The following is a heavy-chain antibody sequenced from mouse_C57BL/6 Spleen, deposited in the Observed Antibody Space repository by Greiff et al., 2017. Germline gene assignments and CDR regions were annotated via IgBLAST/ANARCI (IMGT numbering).Heavy chain of an antibody. CDR1: GFSLTSSG. J-gene: IGHJ4*01. D-gene: IGHD2-4*01. CDR3: AKMPLYYDYDYAMDY. V-gene: IGHV2-5*01. CDR2: IWRGGST. Sequence: VQRVESGPGLVQPSQSLSITCTVSGFSLTSSGVHWVRQSPGKGLEWLGVIWRGGSTDYNAAFLSRLSITKDNSKSQVFFKMNSLQADDTAIYYCAKMPLYYDYDYAMDYWGQGTSVTVSS.